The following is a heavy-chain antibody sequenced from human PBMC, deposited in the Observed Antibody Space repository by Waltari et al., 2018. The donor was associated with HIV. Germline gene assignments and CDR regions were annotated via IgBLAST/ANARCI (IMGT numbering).Heavy chain of an antibody. J-gene: IGHJ4*02. CDR2: INQNGSEQ. CDR1: GFDLSSYW. CDR3: AGGPNWD. Sequence: VKLVESGGGLVQPGGSLRLSCSASGFDLSSYWMTWVRQAPGEGLEWVANINQNGSEQYYAESVKGRFTISRDNAKKSLSLQMNSLRVADSAIYYCAGGPNWDWGQGIPVTVSS. V-gene: IGHV3-7*04. D-gene: IGHD2-8*01.